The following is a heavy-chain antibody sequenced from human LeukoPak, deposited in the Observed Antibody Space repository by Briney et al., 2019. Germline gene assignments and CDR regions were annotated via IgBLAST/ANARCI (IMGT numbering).Heavy chain of an antibody. D-gene: IGHD5-18*01. CDR1: GFTFSSYG. CDR3: AKDGVLKVDTAIL. CDR2: IRYDGSNK. J-gene: IGHJ4*02. Sequence: GGSLRLSCAASGFTFSSYGMHWVRQAPGKGLEWVAFIRYDGSNKYYAASVKGRFTISKDNSKNTLYLQMNSLRAEDTAVYYCAKDGVLKVDTAILWGQGTLVTVSS. V-gene: IGHV3-30*02.